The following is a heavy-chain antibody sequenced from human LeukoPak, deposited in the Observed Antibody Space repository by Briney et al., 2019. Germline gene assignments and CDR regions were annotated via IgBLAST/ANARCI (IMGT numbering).Heavy chain of an antibody. V-gene: IGHV3-23*01. Sequence: GGSLRLSCVASEFTFSDYAMSWVRQAPGKGLEWVSDITGSGGGTYYADSVKGRFTISRDNSKNTLYLQMNSLRADDTAVYYCAKGKDCWGQGTLVTVSS. CDR1: EFTFSDYA. J-gene: IGHJ4*02. CDR2: ITGSGGGT. CDR3: AKGKDC.